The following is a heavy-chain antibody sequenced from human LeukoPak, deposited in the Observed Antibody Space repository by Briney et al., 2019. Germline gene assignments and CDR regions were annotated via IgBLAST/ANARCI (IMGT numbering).Heavy chain of an antibody. J-gene: IGHJ4*02. CDR2: IYHSGST. V-gene: IGHV4-38-2*02. D-gene: IGHD6-13*01. CDR1: GYSISSGYY. Sequence: SETLSLTCTVSGYSISSGYYWGWIRQPPGKGLEWIGSIYHSGSTYYNPSLKSRVTISVDTSKNQFSLKLSSVTAADTAVYYCARERRGSSSWDCRGQGTLVTVSS. CDR3: ARERRGSSSWDC.